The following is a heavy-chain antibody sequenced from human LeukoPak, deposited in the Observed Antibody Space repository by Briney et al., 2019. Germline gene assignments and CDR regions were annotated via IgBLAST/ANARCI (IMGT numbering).Heavy chain of an antibody. CDR2: IYYSGST. D-gene: IGHD6-19*01. CDR1: GGSITGYY. CDR3: ARVSASSGWYVDDF. V-gene: IGHV4-59*01. J-gene: IGHJ4*02. Sequence: PSETLSLTCTASGGSITGYYWSWIRQPPGKGLEWIGYIYYSGSTNYNPSLKSRVTISVDTSKNQFSLKLSSVTAADTAVYYCARVSASSGWYVDDFWGQGTLVSVSS.